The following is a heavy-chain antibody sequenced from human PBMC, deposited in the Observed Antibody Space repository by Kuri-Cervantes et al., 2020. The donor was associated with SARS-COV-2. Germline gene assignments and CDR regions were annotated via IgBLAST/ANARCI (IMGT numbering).Heavy chain of an antibody. J-gene: IGHJ6*03. CDR2: IYYSGST. CDR1: GGSISSHY. CDR3: AGYSRVPTRRAYYYYYYMDV. D-gene: IGHD2-21*01. Sequence: SETLSLTCTVSGGSISSHYWSWIRQPPGKGLEWIGYIYYSGSTNYNPSLKSRVTISVDTSKNQFSLKLSSVTAADTAVYYCAGYSRVPTRRAYYYYYYMDVWGKGTTVTVSS. V-gene: IGHV4-59*11.